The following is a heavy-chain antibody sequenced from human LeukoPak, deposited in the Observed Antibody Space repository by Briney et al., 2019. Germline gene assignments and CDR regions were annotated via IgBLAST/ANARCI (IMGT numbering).Heavy chain of an antibody. CDR3: AASPIIPHYYYYYMDV. Sequence: KPSETLSLTCAVYGGSFSGYYWSWIRQPPGKGLEWIGEINHSGSTNYNPSLKSRVTISVDTSKNQFSLKLSSVTAADTAVYYCAASPIIPHYYYYYMDVWGKGTTVTVSS. CDR1: GGSFSGYY. J-gene: IGHJ6*03. D-gene: IGHD3-3*01. CDR2: INHSGST. V-gene: IGHV4-34*01.